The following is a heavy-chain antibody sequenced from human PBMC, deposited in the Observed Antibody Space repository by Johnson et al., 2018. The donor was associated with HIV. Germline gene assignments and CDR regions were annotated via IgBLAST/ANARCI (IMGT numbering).Heavy chain of an antibody. CDR2: IRYDGSNK. J-gene: IGHJ3*02. D-gene: IGHD3-10*01. CDR3: ARWVMVRGREAFDI. Sequence: QVQLVESGGGVVQPGGSLRLSCVTSGFTFSKYGMHWVRQAPGKGLEWVAFIRYDGSNKYYADSVKGRFTISRDNSKNTLYLQMNSLRAEDTAVYYCARWVMVRGREAFDIWGQGTMVTVSS. CDR1: GFTFSKYG. V-gene: IGHV3-30*02.